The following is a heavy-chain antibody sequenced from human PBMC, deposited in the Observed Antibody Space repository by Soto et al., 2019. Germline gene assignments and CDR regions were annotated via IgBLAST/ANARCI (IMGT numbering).Heavy chain of an antibody. J-gene: IGHJ4*02. CDR3: ARAPVGLDTISYFDY. V-gene: IGHV4-4*07. CDR1: GASITGTSY. Sequence: SETLSLTCTVSGASITGTSYWGWIRQPAGKGLEWIGRFSLSGTTNYNPSLRSRMHMSLDATRNHYSLRLTSVTAADTAVYFCARAPVGLDTISYFDYWGQGKLVTV. D-gene: IGHD3-3*01. CDR2: FSLSGTT.